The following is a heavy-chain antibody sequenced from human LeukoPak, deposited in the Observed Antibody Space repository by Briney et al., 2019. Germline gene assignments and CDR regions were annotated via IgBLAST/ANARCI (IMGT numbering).Heavy chain of an antibody. CDR3: AKSWVKQRPQTYYYYGMDV. V-gene: IGHV3-9*01. CDR1: GFTFDNYA. J-gene: IGHJ6*02. CDR2: ISWNSGII. Sequence: GGSLRLSCAASGFTFDNYAMHWVRQAPGKGLEWVSGISWNSGIIGYADSVKGRFPISRDNAKNSLYLQLNSLRAEDTALYYCAKSWVKQRPQTYYYYGMDVWGQGTTVTVSS. D-gene: IGHD6-25*01.